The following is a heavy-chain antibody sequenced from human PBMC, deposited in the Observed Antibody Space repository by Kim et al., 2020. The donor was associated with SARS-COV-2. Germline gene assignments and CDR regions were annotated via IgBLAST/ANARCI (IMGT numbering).Heavy chain of an antibody. V-gene: IGHV3-11*01. Sequence: GDTIYYADPVKGRFTTPRGSAKTSLDLQLNSLRAEDTAMYYCARTYKSSVGYWGQGTLVTVSS. J-gene: IGHJ4*02. CDR2: GDTI. CDR3: ARTYKSSVGY. D-gene: IGHD1-20*01.